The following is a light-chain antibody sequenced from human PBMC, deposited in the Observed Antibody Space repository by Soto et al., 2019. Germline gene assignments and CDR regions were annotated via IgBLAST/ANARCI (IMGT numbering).Light chain of an antibody. V-gene: IGLV2-14*01. CDR3: SSYTSSSTYV. CDR2: EVS. J-gene: IGLJ1*01. CDR1: SSDVGGYDY. Sequence: QSVLTQPASVSGSPGQSITISCTGTSSDVGGYDYVSWYQQHPGKAHKLMIYEVSNRPSGVSNRFSGSKSGSTASLTISGLQAEDEADYYCSSYTSSSTYVFGTGTKVTVL.